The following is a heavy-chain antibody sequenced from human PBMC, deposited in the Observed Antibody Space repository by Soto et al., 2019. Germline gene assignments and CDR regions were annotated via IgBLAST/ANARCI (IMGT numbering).Heavy chain of an antibody. CDR1: GFTFSNAW. Sequence: GGSLRLSCAASGFTFSNAWMSWVRQAPRKGLEWVGRIKSKTDGGTTDYAAPVKGRFTISRDDSKNTLYLQMNSLKTEDTAVYYCTTLTVLRYFDWLTSGYMDVWGKGTTVTVSS. J-gene: IGHJ6*03. CDR2: IKSKTDGGTT. V-gene: IGHV3-15*01. CDR3: TTLTVLRYFDWLTSGYMDV. D-gene: IGHD3-9*01.